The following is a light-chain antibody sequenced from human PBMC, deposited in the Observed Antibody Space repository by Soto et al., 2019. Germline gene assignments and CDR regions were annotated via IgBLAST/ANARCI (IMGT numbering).Light chain of an antibody. CDR3: QQSYTTPYT. CDR2: GAS. CDR1: QSIRSY. V-gene: IGKV1-39*01. J-gene: IGKJ2*01. Sequence: DIQMTQSPSSLSASVGDRVTITCRASQSIRSYLNWYHQKPGKTPQLLIYGASNLQSGAPSRFTGSGSGTHFTLTISSLQPEDFATYYCQQSYTTPYTFGQGTKLRSN.